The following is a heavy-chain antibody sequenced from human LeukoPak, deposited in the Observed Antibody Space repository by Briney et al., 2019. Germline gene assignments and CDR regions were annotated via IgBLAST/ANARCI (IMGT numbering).Heavy chain of an antibody. D-gene: IGHD3-10*01. Sequence: GGSPRISCAASGFTFSSYGMHWFRQAPAKLLEWLTLIRYDGSNKYYAESVKGRFTISRDNSKNTLYLQMNSLRAEDTAVYYCARALSPRVRGYYYYGMDVWGQGTTVTVSS. CDR2: IRYDGSNK. CDR1: GFTFSSYG. V-gene: IGHV3-30*02. J-gene: IGHJ6*02. CDR3: ARALSPRVRGYYYYGMDV.